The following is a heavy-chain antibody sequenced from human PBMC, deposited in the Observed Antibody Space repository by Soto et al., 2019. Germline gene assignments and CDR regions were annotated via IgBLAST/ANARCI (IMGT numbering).Heavy chain of an antibody. CDR3: ARDKGNVWGYFDF. CDR2: INHSGST. CDR1: GGSFSGYY. J-gene: IGHJ4*02. D-gene: IGHD7-27*01. Sequence: ETLSLTCAVHGGSFSGYYWSWIRQPPGKGLQWIGEINHSGSTHYNPSLKSRVTISVDTSKNQFSLKLNSVTAADTAVYYCARDKGNVWGYFDFWGQGTMVTVSS. V-gene: IGHV4-34*01.